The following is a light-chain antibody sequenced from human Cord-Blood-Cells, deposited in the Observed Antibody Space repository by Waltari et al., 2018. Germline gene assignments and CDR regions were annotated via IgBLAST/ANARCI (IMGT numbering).Light chain of an antibody. V-gene: IGKV1-33*01. Sequence: DIQMTQSPSSLSASVGDRVTITCQASQDISNYLNWYQQKPGKAPKLLIYDASNLETGVPSRFSGSGSGTDFTFTISSLQPEDIATYYCQQYDNLPRKITSGPGTKVDIK. CDR1: QDISNY. CDR2: DAS. CDR3: QQYDNLPRKIT. J-gene: IGKJ3*01.